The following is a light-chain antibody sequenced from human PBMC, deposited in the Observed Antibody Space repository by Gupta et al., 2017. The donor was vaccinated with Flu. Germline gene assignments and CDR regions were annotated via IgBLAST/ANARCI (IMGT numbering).Light chain of an antibody. CDR3: QHSYSTPSYS. V-gene: IGKV1-39*01. CDR2: AAS. CDR1: QSISSY. J-gene: IGKJ2*03. Sequence: DIQMTQSPSSLSASVGDRVTITCRASQSISSYLNWYQQKPGKAPKLLIYAASSLQSGVPSRFSGSGSGTDFTLTISRRQPEDFAPYYCQHSYSTPSYSFGQGTKLEIK.